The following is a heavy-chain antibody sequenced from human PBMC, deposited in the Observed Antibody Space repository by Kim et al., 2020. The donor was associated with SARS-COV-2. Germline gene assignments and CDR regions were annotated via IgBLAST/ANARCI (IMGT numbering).Heavy chain of an antibody. J-gene: IGHJ4*02. CDR1: GFTFSSYA. D-gene: IGHD1-7*01. Sequence: GGSLRLSCAASGFTFSSYAMSWVRQAPGKGLEWGSVITSSGANTYYADSVKGRFTISRDNSKNTLYLQMNSLRAEDTAVYYCAKQVDWNYYVDHWGQGTLVTVSS. CDR2: ITSSGANT. V-gene: IGHV3-23*01. CDR3: AKQVDWNYYVDH.